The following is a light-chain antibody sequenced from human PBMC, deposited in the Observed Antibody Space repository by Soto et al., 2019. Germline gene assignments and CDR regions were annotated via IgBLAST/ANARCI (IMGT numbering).Light chain of an antibody. V-gene: IGLV1-44*01. CDR3: ATWDDSLNGRV. Sequence: QSVLTQPPSASGTPRQRVTISCSGSTSNIGSNTVNWYQQLPGTAPKLLIYSNNQRPSGVPDRLSGSKSGTSASLAIRGLQSEDDADYYYATWDDSLNGRVFGGGTKLTVL. CDR1: TSNIGSNT. CDR2: SNN. J-gene: IGLJ2*01.